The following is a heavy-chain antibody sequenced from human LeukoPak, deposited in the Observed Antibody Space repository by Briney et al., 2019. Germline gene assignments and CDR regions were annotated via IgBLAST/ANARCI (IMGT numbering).Heavy chain of an antibody. CDR3: ARRRYCSGGSCYALYFDY. V-gene: IGHV4-59*08. CDR1: GGSISSHY. J-gene: IGHJ4*02. D-gene: IGHD2-15*01. Sequence: SETLSLTCTVSGGSISSHYWSWIRQPPGKGLEWIGYIYYSGSTNYNPSLKSRVTISVDTSKNQFSLKLSSVTAADTAVYYCARRRYCSGGSCYALYFDYWGQGTLVTVSS. CDR2: IYYSGST.